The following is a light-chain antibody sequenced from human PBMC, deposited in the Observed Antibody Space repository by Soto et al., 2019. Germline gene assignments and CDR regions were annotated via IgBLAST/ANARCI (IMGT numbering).Light chain of an antibody. J-gene: IGKJ1*01. CDR3: QQYGSSPKT. V-gene: IGKV3-20*01. CDR1: QSVSSNY. CDR2: GAS. Sequence: EIVLTQSPGTLSLSPGEGATLSCRASQSVSSNYLAWFQQKPGQAPRLLIYGASSRATGIPDRFSGSGSGTDFTLTISRLEPEDSAVYYCQQYGSSPKTFGQGTKVEI.